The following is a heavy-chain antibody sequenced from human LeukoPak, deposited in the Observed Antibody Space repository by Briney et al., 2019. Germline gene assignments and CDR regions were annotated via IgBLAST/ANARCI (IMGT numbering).Heavy chain of an antibody. J-gene: IGHJ6*03. CDR3: ARDTPLTIFGVVPRAAYYMDV. V-gene: IGHV1-69*13. Sequence: SSVKVSCKPSGGTFSSYAISWVRQAPGQGLEWMGGTIPIFGTANYAQKFQGRVTITADESTSTAYMELSSLRSEDTAVYYCARDTPLTIFGVVPRAAYYMDVWGKGTTVTVSS. D-gene: IGHD3-3*01. CDR2: TIPIFGTA. CDR1: GGTFSSYA.